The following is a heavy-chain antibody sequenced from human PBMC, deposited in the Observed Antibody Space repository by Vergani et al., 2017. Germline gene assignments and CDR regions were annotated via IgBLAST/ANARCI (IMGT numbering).Heavy chain of an antibody. CDR2: IYHSGST. CDR3: ARGGGEQQLPDYYYYYMDV. Sequence: QVQLQESGPGLVKPSGTLSLTCAVSGGSISSSNWWSWVRQPPGKGLEWIGEIYHSGSTNYNPSLKSRVTISVDKSKNQFSLKLSSVTAADTAVYYWARGGGEQQLPDYYYYYMDVWGKGTTVTVSS. V-gene: IGHV4-4*02. J-gene: IGHJ6*03. D-gene: IGHD6-13*01. CDR1: GGSISSSNW.